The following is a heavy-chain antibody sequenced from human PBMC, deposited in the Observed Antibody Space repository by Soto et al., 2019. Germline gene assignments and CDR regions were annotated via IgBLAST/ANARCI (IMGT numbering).Heavy chain of an antibody. D-gene: IGHD5-18*01. CDR1: GASVDSAGYF. J-gene: IGHJ1*01. Sequence: SETLSLTCTVSGASVDSAGYFWTWIRQRPGKGLEWIGHINYSGSTDHTPSIRSRLMVSIDTSKNQFSLKLNSVTAEDTAIYYCASGTGLPYTHGIDDWGQGTLVTVSS. V-gene: IGHV4-31*03. CDR2: INYSGST. CDR3: ASGTGLPYTHGIDD.